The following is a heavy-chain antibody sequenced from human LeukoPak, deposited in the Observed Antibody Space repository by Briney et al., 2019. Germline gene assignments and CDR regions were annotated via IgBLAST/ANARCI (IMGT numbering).Heavy chain of an antibody. V-gene: IGHV3-23*01. D-gene: IGHD3-3*01. J-gene: IGHJ6*03. Sequence: GGSLRLSCAASGFTFGDYAMSWVRQAPGKGLEWVSAISGSGGSTYYADSVKGRFTISRDNSKNTLYLQMNSLRAEDTAVYYCAKGHSFGVVINYYYYYYMDVWGKGTTVTVSS. CDR1: GFTFGDYA. CDR3: AKGHSFGVVINYYYYYYMDV. CDR2: ISGSGGST.